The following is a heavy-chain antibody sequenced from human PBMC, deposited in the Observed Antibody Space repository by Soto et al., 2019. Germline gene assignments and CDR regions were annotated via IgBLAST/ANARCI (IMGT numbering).Heavy chain of an antibody. CDR2: TYYRSKWNN. D-gene: IGHD1-1*01. CDR3: ARGHAGTMDV. J-gene: IGHJ6*02. CDR1: GDSVSIKSAA. V-gene: IGHV6-1*01. Sequence: SQTLSLTCAISGDSVSIKSAAWNLIRQSPSRGLEWLGRTYYRSKWNNNYAVSVKSRITINPDTSKNQFSLQVNSVTPEDTAVYFCARGHAGTMDVWGQGTAVTVSS.